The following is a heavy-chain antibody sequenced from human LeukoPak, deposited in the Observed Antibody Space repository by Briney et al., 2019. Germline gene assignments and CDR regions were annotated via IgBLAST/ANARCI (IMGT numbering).Heavy chain of an antibody. J-gene: IGHJ4*02. CDR2: IWYDGSDK. D-gene: IGHD3-10*01. Sequence: GGSLRLSCAASGFTFSSYGMHWVRQAPGKGLEWVALIWYDGSDKYYADSAKGRFTISRDNSKNTLHLQMNSLRAEDTAVYYCARGRVVIPEGPDYWGQGTLVTVSS. CDR1: GFTFSSYG. V-gene: IGHV3-33*01. CDR3: ARGRVVIPEGPDY.